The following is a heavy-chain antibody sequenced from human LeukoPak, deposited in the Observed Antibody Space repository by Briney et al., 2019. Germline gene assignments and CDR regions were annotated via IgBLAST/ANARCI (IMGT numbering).Heavy chain of an antibody. CDR3: AKGVGTTTIFDY. J-gene: IGHJ4*02. CDR2: IYHSGST. D-gene: IGHD1-26*01. Sequence: PSGTLSLTCAVSGGSISSSNWWSWVRQPPGEGLEWIGEIYHSGSTNYNPSLKSRVTMSVDKSKNQFSLKLSSVTAADTAVYYCAKGVGTTTIFDYWGPGTLVTVSS. V-gene: IGHV4-4*02. CDR1: GGSISSSNW.